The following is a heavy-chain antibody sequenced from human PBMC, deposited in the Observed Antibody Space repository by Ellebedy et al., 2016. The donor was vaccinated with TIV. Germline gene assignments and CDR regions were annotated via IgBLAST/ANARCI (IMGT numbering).Heavy chain of an antibody. CDR2: INGKGVTT. CDR1: GFTVSLYA. CDR3: AKLKGFMITLGDPYDS. Sequence: GESLKISCAASGFTVSLYAMSWVRQAPGKGLEWVSSINGKGVTTYHADSVRGRFTISRDNSKKTLYLQMNSLKTDDTAVYYCAKLKGFMITLGDPYDSWGQGTLVAVSS. J-gene: IGHJ4*02. D-gene: IGHD3-16*01. V-gene: IGHV3-23*01.